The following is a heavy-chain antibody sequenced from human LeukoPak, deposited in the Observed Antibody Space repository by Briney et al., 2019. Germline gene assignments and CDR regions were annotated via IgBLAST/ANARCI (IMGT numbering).Heavy chain of an antibody. D-gene: IGHD3-10*01. CDR1: GGSISSGDYY. CDR3: ASNYGSGSYYFSRNWFDP. V-gene: IGHV4-61*08. Sequence: PSQTLSLTCTVSGGSISSGDYYWSWIRQPPGKGLEWIGYIYYSGSTNYNPSLKSRVTISVDTSKNQFSLKLSSVTAADTAVYYCASNYGSGSYYFSRNWFDPWGQGTLVTVSS. J-gene: IGHJ5*02. CDR2: IYYSGST.